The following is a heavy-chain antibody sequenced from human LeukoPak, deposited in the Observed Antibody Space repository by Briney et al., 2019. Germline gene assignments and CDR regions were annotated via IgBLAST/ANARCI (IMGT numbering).Heavy chain of an antibody. Sequence: ASVKVSCKASGYTFTGYYMHWVRQAPGQGLEWMGWINPNSGGTNYAQKFQGRVTMTRDTSISTAYMELSRLRSDDTAVYYCARGYYGSGSYYKWGWFDPWGQGTLSPSPQ. V-gene: IGHV1-2*02. J-gene: IGHJ5*02. D-gene: IGHD3-10*01. CDR3: ARGYYGSGSYYKWGWFDP. CDR2: INPNSGGT. CDR1: GYTFTGYY.